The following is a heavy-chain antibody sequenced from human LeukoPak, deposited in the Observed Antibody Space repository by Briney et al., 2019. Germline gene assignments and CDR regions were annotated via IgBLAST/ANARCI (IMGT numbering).Heavy chain of an antibody. CDR1: GFTFSTCW. CDR3: ARGVSGGY. J-gene: IGHJ4*02. Sequence: GGSLRLSCAASGFTFSTCWMSWVRQAPGKGPEWVANIKEDGSKKSHVDSVKGRFTISRDNAKNSLYLQMNSLRAEDTAVYYRARGVSGGYWGQGTLVTVSS. V-gene: IGHV3-7*01. D-gene: IGHD5/OR15-5a*01. CDR2: IKEDGSKK.